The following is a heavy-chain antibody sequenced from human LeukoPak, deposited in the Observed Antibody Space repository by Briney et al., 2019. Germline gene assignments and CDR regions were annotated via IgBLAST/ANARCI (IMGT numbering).Heavy chain of an antibody. Sequence: GGSLRLSCAVSGFTLSNNTMNWVRQAPGKGLEWVAFIRYDGSNKYYADSVKGRFTISRDNSKNTLYLQMNSLRAEDTAVYYCAKIGVSSGWSFDYWGQGTLVTVSS. V-gene: IGHV3-30*02. D-gene: IGHD6-19*01. CDR2: IRYDGSNK. CDR3: AKIGVSSGWSFDY. J-gene: IGHJ4*02. CDR1: GFTLSNNT.